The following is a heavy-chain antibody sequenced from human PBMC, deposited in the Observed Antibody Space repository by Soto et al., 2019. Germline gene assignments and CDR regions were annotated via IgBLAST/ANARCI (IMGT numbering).Heavy chain of an antibody. CDR1: GYSFTSYW. J-gene: IGHJ6*02. CDR3: ARHPHGPGRRSYYYYGMDV. CDR2: IDPSESYT. D-gene: IGHD3-10*01. V-gene: IGHV5-10-1*01. Sequence: GESLKISCKGSGYSFTSYWISWVRQMPGKGLEWMGRIDPSESYTNYSPSFQGHVTISADKSISTAYLQWSSLKASDTAMYYCARHPHGPGRRSYYYYGMDVWGQGTTVTVSS.